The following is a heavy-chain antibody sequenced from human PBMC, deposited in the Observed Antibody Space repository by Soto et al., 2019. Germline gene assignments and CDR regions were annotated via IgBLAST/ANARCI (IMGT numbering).Heavy chain of an antibody. CDR1: GGSFSGYY. D-gene: IGHD3-22*01. CDR2: INHSGST. V-gene: IGHV4-34*01. Sequence: PSETLSLTCAVYGGSFSGYYWSWIRQPPGKGLEWIGEINHSGSTNYNPSLKSRVTISVDTFKNQFSLKLSSVTAADTAVYYCARGLRYDSSGYRYFDYWGQGTLVTVSS. CDR3: ARGLRYDSSGYRYFDY. J-gene: IGHJ4*02.